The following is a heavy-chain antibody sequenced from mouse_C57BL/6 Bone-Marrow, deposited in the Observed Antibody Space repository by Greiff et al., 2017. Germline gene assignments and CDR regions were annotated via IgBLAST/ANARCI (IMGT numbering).Heavy chain of an antibody. V-gene: IGHV1-81*01. CDR3: ARGGITPCFAY. CDR1: GYTFTSYG. Sequence: QVQLQQSGAELARPGASVTLSCKASGYTFTSYGISWVKQRTGQGLEWIGEIYPRSGNTYYNEKFKGKATLTADTSSSTAYMELRSLTSEDSAVYFCARGGITPCFAYWGQGTLVTVSA. D-gene: IGHD2-4*01. J-gene: IGHJ3*01. CDR2: IYPRSGNT.